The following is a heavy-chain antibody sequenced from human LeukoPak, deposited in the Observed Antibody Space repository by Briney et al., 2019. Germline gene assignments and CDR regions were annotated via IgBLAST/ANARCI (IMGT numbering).Heavy chain of an antibody. CDR2: FDPEDGET. Sequence: ASVKVSCKVSGYTLTELSMHWVRQAPGKGLEWMGGFDPEDGETIYAQKFQGRVTMTEDTSTDTAYMELSTLRSEDTAVYYCATGEPSIAAPPCSYPSNYYYYMDVWGKGTTVTVSS. J-gene: IGHJ6*03. V-gene: IGHV1-24*01. CDR1: GYTLTELS. CDR3: ATGEPSIAAPPCSYPSNYYYYMDV. D-gene: IGHD6-6*01.